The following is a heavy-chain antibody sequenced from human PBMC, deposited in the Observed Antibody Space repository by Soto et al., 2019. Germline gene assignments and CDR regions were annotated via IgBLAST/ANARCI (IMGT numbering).Heavy chain of an antibody. D-gene: IGHD4-17*01. J-gene: IGHJ6*02. CDR3: ATGNDYGDYETPYYYGMDV. V-gene: IGHV3-23*01. CDR2: ISGSGGST. CDR1: GFTFSSYA. Sequence: GGSLRLSCAASGFTFSSYAMSWVRQAPGKGLEWVSAISGSGGSTYYTDSVKGRFTISRDNSKNTLYLQMNSLRAEDTAVYYCATGNDYGDYETPYYYGMDVWGQGTTVTVSS.